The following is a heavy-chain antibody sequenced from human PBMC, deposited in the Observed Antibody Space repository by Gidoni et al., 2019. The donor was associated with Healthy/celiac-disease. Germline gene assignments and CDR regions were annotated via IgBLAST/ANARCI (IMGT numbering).Heavy chain of an antibody. CDR1: GFTFSDYD. J-gene: IGHJ5*02. Sequence: QVQLVESGGGLVKPGGSLRLSGAASGFTFSDYDMSWIRQAPGKGLEWVSYISSSGSTIYYADSVKGRFTISRDNAKNSLYLQMNSLRAEDTAVYYCARDKNDYIWGSYRSYNWFDPWGQGTLVTVSS. D-gene: IGHD3-16*01. CDR2: ISSSGSTI. CDR3: ARDKNDYIWGSYRSYNWFDP. V-gene: IGHV3-11*01.